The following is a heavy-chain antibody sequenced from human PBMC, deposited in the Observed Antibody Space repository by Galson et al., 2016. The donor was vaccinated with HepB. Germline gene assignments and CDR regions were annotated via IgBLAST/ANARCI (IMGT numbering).Heavy chain of an antibody. CDR3: ASGSLITGARGADY. D-gene: IGHD7-27*01. CDR1: GYIFTSFS. J-gene: IGHJ4*02. Sequence: SVKVSCKASGYIFTSFSINWVRQAPGQGLEWMGRINTNTGTPTYAPGLTGQFVFSLDTSVSTAFLHISSLRPDDTATYYCASGSLITGARGADYWGQGTLVTVS. V-gene: IGHV7-4-1*02. CDR2: INTNTGTP.